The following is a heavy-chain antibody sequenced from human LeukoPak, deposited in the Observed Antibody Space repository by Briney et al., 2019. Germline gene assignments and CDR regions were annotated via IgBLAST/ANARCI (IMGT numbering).Heavy chain of an antibody. J-gene: IGHJ5*02. D-gene: IGHD3-10*01. V-gene: IGHV3-23*01. CDR1: GLTFSSYA. CDR3: AEERATMVRGDWFDP. CDR2: ISGSGGST. Sequence: GGSLRLSCAASGLTFSSYAMSWVRQAPGKGLEWVSAISGSGGSTYYADSVKGRFTISRDNSKNTLYLQMNSLRAEDTAVYYCAEERATMVRGDWFDPWGQGTLVTVSS.